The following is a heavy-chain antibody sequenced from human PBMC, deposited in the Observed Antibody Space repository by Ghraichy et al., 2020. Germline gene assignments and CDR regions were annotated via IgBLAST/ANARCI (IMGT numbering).Heavy chain of an antibody. J-gene: IGHJ6*02. CDR2: INPNSGGT. V-gene: IGHV1-2*02. CDR1: GYTFTGYY. D-gene: IGHD3-22*01. Sequence: ASVKVSCKASGYTFTGYYMHWVRQAPGQGLEWMGWINPNSGGTNYAQKFQGRVTMTRDTSISTAYMELSRLRSDDTAVYYCARVYYDSSGYYFSPYYYGMDVWGQGTTVTVSS. CDR3: ARVYYDSSGYYFSPYYYGMDV.